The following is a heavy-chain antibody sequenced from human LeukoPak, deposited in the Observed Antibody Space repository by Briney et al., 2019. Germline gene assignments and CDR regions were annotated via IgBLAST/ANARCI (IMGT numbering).Heavy chain of an antibody. CDR3: ARASIAARRPWRWFDP. CDR2: INHSGST. D-gene: IGHD6-6*01. CDR1: GGSFSGYY. Sequence: PSETLSLTCAVYGGSFSGYYWSWIRQPPGKGLESIGEINHSGSTNYNPSLKSRVTISVDTSKNQFSLKLSSVTAADTAVYYCARASIAARRPWRWFDPWGQGTLVTVSS. V-gene: IGHV4-34*01. J-gene: IGHJ5*02.